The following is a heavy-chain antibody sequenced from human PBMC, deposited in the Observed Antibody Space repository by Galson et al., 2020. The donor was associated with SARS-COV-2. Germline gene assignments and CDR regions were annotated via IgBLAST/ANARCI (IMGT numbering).Heavy chain of an antibody. J-gene: IGHJ6*02. Sequence: GESLKISCAASGFTFSSYAMHWVRQAPGKGLEWVAVISYDGSNKYYADSVKGRFTISRDNSKNTLYLQMNSLRAEDTAVYYCARDQMMHIVVVTAPIRYYYYCMDVWGQGTTVTVSS. CDR3: ARDQMMHIVVVTAPIRYYYYCMDV. D-gene: IGHD2-21*02. CDR1: GFTFSSYA. V-gene: IGHV3-30*04. CDR2: ISYDGSNK.